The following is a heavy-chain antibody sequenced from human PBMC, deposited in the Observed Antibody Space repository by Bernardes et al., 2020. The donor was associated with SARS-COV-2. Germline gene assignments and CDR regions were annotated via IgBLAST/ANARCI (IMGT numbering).Heavy chain of an antibody. Sequence: SESLSLTCAVYGGSFSGYYWRWIRQPPGKGLEWIAEISHSGSTNYNPSLKSRVTITVDTSKNQFPLKLSSMTAADTAVYYCARRYGCSRGSCYYPQYFDYWGQGTLVTVSS. CDR1: GGSFSGYY. CDR3: ARRYGCSRGSCYYPQYFDY. CDR2: ISHSGST. J-gene: IGHJ4*02. V-gene: IGHV4-34*01. D-gene: IGHD2-15*01.